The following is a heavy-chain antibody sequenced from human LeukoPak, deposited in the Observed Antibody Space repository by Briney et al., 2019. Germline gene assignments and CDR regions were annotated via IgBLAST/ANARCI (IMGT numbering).Heavy chain of an antibody. V-gene: IGHV3-30-3*01. CDR1: GFTFSSYA. D-gene: IGHD6-13*01. Sequence: PGGSLRLSCAASGFTFSSYAMHWVRQAPGKGLEWVAVISYDGSNKYYADSVKGRFTISRDNSKNTLYLQMNSLRAEDTAVYYCARDPRHHSSSVALDYWGQGTLVTVSS. J-gene: IGHJ4*02. CDR3: ARDPRHHSSSVALDY. CDR2: ISYDGSNK.